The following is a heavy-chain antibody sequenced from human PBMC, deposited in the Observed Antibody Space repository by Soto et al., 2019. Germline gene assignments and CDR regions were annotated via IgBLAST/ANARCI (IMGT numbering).Heavy chain of an antibody. CDR3: ARALNPYYDFWSGYLYYFDY. V-gene: IGHV4-30-4*01. Sequence: SETLSLTCTVSGGSISSGDYYWSWIRQPPGKGLEWIGYIYYSGSTYYNPSLKSRVTISVDTSKNQFSLKLSSVTAADTAVYYCARALNPYYDFWSGYLYYFDYWGQGTLVTVS. CDR2: IYYSGST. D-gene: IGHD3-3*01. J-gene: IGHJ4*02. CDR1: GGSISSGDYY.